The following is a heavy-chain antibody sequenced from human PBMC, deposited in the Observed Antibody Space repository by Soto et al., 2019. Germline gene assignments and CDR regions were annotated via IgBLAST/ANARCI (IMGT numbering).Heavy chain of an antibody. D-gene: IGHD5-18*01. V-gene: IGHV4-31*03. CDR1: GVSITSGAYY. CDR3: ARTKDTAMVPLG. Sequence: PSETLSLTCTLSGVSITSGAYYWTWVRQHPGKGLEWIGYIYYNGNTYFSPSLKSRLTISIDTSKNQFSLKLSSVTAADTAVYYCARTKDTAMVPLGWGQGTLVTVSS. CDR2: IYYNGNT. J-gene: IGHJ4*02.